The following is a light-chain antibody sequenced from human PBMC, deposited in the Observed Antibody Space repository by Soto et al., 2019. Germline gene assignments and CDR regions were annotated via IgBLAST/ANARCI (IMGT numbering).Light chain of an antibody. V-gene: IGLV2-11*01. CDR2: DVS. J-gene: IGLJ3*02. Sequence: QSVLTQPPSVSGSPGQSVTISCTGTSSDVGSYNYVSWYQQNPGKAPKVMIYDVSKRPSGVPDRFSGSKSGNTASLTISGLQAEDEADYYCCSYADTYFVVFGGGTKVTVL. CDR3: CSYADTYFVV. CDR1: SSDVGSYNY.